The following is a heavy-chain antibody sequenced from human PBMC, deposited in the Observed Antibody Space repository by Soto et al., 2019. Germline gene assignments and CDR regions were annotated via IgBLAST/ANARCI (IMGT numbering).Heavy chain of an antibody. D-gene: IGHD3-10*01. CDR2: IYYSGST. V-gene: IGHV4-31*03. Sequence: KSSETLSLTCTVSGGSISSGGYYWSWIRQHPGKGLEWIGYIYYSGSTYYNPSLKSRVTISVDTSKNQFSLKLSSVTAADTAVYYCARSYGSGFDFDYWGQGTLVTVSS. CDR3: ARSYGSGFDFDY. J-gene: IGHJ4*02. CDR1: GGSISSGGYY.